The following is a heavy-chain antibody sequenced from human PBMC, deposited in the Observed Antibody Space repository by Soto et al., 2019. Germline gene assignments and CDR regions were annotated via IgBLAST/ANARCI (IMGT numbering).Heavy chain of an antibody. CDR2: IYYSGST. D-gene: IGHD6-6*01. V-gene: IGHV4-31*03. CDR3: AGGSSKSWFDP. J-gene: IGHJ5*02. Sequence: PSETLSLTCTVSGGSIRSDGYYWSCIRQHPGKGLEWIGYIYYSGSTYYNPSLKSRVSISADTSNNQFSLKLTSVTAADTAVYYCAGGSSKSWFDPWGQGTLVTVSS. CDR1: GGSIRSDGYY.